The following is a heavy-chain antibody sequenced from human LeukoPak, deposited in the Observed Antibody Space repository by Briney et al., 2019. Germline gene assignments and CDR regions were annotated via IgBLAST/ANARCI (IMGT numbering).Heavy chain of an antibody. V-gene: IGHV1-2*02. J-gene: IGHJ5*02. CDR1: GYTFTDYY. Sequence: ASVKVSCKTSGYTFTDYYMQCVRQAPVQGLEWMGWINPNSGGTNYAQKFQGRVTMTRDTSISTAYMELSRLRSDDTAVYYCARDDRGSSAWGQGTLVTVSS. D-gene: IGHD1-26*01. CDR3: ARDDRGSSA. CDR2: INPNSGGT.